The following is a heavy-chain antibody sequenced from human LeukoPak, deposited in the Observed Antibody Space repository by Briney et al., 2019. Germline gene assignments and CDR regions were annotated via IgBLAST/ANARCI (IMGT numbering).Heavy chain of an antibody. CDR2: ISSNGVST. Sequence: GGSVRLSCSASGFTFNSYAMHWVRQAPGKGLEYVSAISSNGVSTYYADSVKGRFTISRDNSKNTLYLQMSSLRAEDTAVYYAVAGMFDNWGQGTLVTVSS. J-gene: IGHJ4*02. CDR3: VAGMFDN. V-gene: IGHV3-64D*09. CDR1: GFTFNSYA. D-gene: IGHD6-19*01.